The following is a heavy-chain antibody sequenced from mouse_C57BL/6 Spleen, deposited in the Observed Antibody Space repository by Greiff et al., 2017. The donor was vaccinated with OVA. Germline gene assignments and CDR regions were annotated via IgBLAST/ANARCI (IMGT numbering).Heavy chain of an antibody. D-gene: IGHD2-1*01. V-gene: IGHV5-16*01. J-gene: IGHJ1*03. CDR1: GFTFSDYY. CDR2: INYDGSST. CDR3: ARDRLGKGWYFDV. Sequence: EVQRVESEGGLVQPGSSMKLSCTASGFTFSDYYMAWVRQVPEKGLEWVANINYDGSSTYYLDSLKSRFIISRDNAKNILYLQMSSLKSEDTATYYCARDRLGKGWYFDVWGTGTTVTVSS.